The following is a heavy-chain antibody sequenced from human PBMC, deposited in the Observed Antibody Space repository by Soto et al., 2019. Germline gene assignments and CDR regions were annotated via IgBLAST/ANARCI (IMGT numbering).Heavy chain of an antibody. V-gene: IGHV3-23*01. Sequence: PGGSLRLSCAASGFTFSSYAMSWVRQAPGKGLEWVSAISGSGGSTYYADSVKGRFTISRDNSKNTLYLQMNSLRAEDTAIYYCAKGALDYYDSSGTPYYYYGMDVWGQGTTVTVSS. J-gene: IGHJ6*02. D-gene: IGHD3-22*01. CDR1: GFTFSSYA. CDR3: AKGALDYYDSSGTPYYYYGMDV. CDR2: ISGSGGST.